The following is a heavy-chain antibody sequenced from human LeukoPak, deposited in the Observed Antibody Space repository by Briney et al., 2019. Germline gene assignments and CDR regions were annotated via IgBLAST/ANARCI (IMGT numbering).Heavy chain of an antibody. CDR1: GYSFTSYW. V-gene: IGHV5-51*01. CDR2: IYPGDADT. J-gene: IGHJ3*02. CDR3: ARVESVERPCAFDI. D-gene: IGHD5-24*01. Sequence: GESLKISCKGSGYSFTSYWIGWVRQMPGKGLEGRGMIYPGDADTRYSPSFQGQVTISADKSISTAYLQWSSLKASDTAMYYCARVESVERPCAFDIWGQGTMVTVSS.